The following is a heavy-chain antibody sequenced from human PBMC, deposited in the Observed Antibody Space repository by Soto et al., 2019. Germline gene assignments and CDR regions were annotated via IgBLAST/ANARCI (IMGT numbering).Heavy chain of an antibody. J-gene: IGHJ6*03. Sequence: PSQTLSLTCAISGDSVSSNSAAWNWIRLSPSRGLEWLARTYYRSRWYNDYAVSVRSRITVNPDTSKNQFSLQLTSVTPEDTAVYYCAGTTSHQWYYMDVSGKATTVTVSS. V-gene: IGHV6-1*01. D-gene: IGHD1-7*01. CDR1: GDSVSSNSAA. CDR2: TYYRSRWYN. CDR3: AGTTSHQWYYMDV.